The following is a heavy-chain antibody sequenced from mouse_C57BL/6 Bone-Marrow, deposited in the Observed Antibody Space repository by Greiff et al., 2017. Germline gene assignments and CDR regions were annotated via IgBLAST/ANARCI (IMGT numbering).Heavy chain of an antibody. CDR3: ARSVWYPDY. CDR2: IDPEDGET. D-gene: IGHD2-10*02. Sequence: VQLQQSGAELVKPGASVQLSCPASGFNIQDYYMHWVKQRTEPGLEWIGRIDPEDGETKSAPQFQGKATITADTSSNTAYLQLSSLTSEDTAVYYCARSVWYPDYWGQGTTLTGSS. CDR1: GFNIQDYY. V-gene: IGHV14-2*01. J-gene: IGHJ2*01.